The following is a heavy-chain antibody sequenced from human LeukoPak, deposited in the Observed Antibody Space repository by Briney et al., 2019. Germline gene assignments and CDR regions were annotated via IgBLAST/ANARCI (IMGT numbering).Heavy chain of an antibody. CDR3: ARGPWSSSLWGKMFDY. CDR1: GGSFSGYY. CDR2: INHSGST. Sequence: PSETLSLTCAVYGGSFSGYYWSWIRQPPGKGLEWIGEINHSGSTNYNPSLKSRVTISVDTSKNQFSLKLSSVTAADTAVHYCARGPWSSSLWGKMFDYWGQGTLVTVSS. D-gene: IGHD6-6*01. J-gene: IGHJ4*02. V-gene: IGHV4-34*01.